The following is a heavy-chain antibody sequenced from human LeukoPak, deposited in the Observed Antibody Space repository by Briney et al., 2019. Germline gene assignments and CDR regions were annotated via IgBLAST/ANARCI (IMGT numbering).Heavy chain of an antibody. D-gene: IGHD1-26*01. J-gene: IGHJ1*01. CDR1: GGSISTYY. Sequence: KPSETLSITCTVSGGSISTYYWSWIRQPPGKGLEWIGYIYYSGSTNYNPSLKSRVTISVDTPKNQFSLKLTSVTAADTAVYYCARWNSGSLNFQHWGQGTLVTVSS. V-gene: IGHV4-59*01. CDR3: ARWNSGSLNFQH. CDR2: IYYSGST.